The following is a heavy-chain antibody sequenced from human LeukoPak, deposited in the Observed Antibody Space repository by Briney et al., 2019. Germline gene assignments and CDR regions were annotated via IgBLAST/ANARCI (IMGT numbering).Heavy chain of an antibody. D-gene: IGHD3-10*01. CDR3: ARGPSYGSGSPYYYYMDV. Sequence: GGTLRLSCAASGFTFSSHGMSWVRQAPGKGLEWVSGIVGGAGGTYYADSVKGRFTISRDNAKNSLYLQMNSLRAEDTAVYYCARGPSYGSGSPYYYYMDVWGKGTTVTISS. CDR2: IVGGAGGT. CDR1: GFTFSSHG. V-gene: IGHV3-23*01. J-gene: IGHJ6*03.